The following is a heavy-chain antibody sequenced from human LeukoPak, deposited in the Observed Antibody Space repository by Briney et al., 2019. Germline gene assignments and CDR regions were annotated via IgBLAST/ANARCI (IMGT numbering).Heavy chain of an antibody. J-gene: IGHJ4*02. V-gene: IGHV3-53*01. CDR1: GFTVSSNY. CDR3: VRYRSGWYPDY. Sequence: GGSLRLSCAASGFTVSSNYMSWVRQAPGKGPECLSVIYGAGSTYYADSVKGRFTISRDNSKNTLYLQMNSLRAGDTAVYYCVRYRSGWYPDYWGQGTLVTVSS. D-gene: IGHD6-19*01. CDR2: IYGAGST.